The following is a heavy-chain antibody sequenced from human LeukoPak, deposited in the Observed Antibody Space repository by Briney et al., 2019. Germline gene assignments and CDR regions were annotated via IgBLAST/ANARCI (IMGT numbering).Heavy chain of an antibody. V-gene: IGHV4-4*09. CDR1: GGSTSSYY. Sequence: SETLSLTCTVPGGSTSSYYWSWIRQPPGKGLEWIGYIYTSGSTNYNPPLKRLVTISVDTSKNPFPLKLSSVSAADTAVYYCARRTVRDGPFDYWGQGTLVTVSS. CDR2: IYTSGST. D-gene: IGHD5-24*01. CDR3: ARRTVRDGPFDY. J-gene: IGHJ4*02.